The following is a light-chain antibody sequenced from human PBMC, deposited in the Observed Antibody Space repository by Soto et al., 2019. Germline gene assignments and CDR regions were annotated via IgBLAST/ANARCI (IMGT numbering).Light chain of an antibody. CDR3: QHYNSYSEA. Sequence: IQMTQSPSTLSGSVGDRVTITCRASQTISSWLAWYQQKPGKAPKLLIYKASTLKSGVPSRFSGSGSGTEFTLTISSLQPDDFATYYCQHYNSYSEAFGQGTTGDIK. V-gene: IGKV1-5*03. CDR1: QTISSW. CDR2: KAS. J-gene: IGKJ1*01.